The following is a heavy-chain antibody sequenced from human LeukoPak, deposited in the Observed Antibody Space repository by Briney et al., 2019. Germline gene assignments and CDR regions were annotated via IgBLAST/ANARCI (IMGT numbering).Heavy chain of an antibody. V-gene: IGHV3-23*01. CDR2: ISGSDGSI. J-gene: IGHJ4*02. CDR1: GFTFDEYG. CDR3: AKIGFDYSNYFDY. D-gene: IGHD4-11*01. Sequence: GGSLRLSCAASGFTFDEYGMSWVRQAPGKGLEWVSAISGSDGSIYYADSVKGRFTISRDNSKNTLYLQMNSLRAEDTAVYYCAKIGFDYSNYFDYWGQGTLVTVSS.